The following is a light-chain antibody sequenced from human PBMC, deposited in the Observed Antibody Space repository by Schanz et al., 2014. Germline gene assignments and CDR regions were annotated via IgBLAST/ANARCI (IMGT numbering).Light chain of an antibody. J-gene: IGLJ3*02. CDR3: CAYAGSSTWV. CDR2: EVS. V-gene: IGLV2-23*02. Sequence: QSALTQPASVSGSPGQSITLSCTGTSSDVGGTNYVSWYQQHPGKVPKLIIYEVSERPSGVSNRFSGSKSGNTASLTISGLQAEDEADYHCCAYAGSSTWVFGGGTKVTVL. CDR1: SSDVGGTNY.